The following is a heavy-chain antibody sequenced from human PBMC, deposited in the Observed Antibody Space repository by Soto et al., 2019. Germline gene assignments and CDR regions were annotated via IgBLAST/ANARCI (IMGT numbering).Heavy chain of an antibody. CDR2: INHSGSA. V-gene: IGHV4-34*01. Sequence: SETLSLTCAVYEGSFNSYYWSWIRQPPGKGLEWIGEINHSGSADYNPSLKSRVTILVYTSKNQLSLKLRSVTAADTAFYYCERGVSVREVGFEYWGKGSLVT. D-gene: IGHD3-10*01. CDR1: EGSFNSYY. CDR3: ERGVSVREVGFEY. J-gene: IGHJ4*02.